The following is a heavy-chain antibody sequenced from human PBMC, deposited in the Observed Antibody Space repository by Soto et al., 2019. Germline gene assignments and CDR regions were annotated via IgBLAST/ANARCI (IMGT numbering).Heavy chain of an antibody. CDR2: IYWNDDK. V-gene: IGHV2-5*01. D-gene: IGHD5-12*01. CDR1: GFSLTTSVVG. CDR3: AHRASNEATIGY. J-gene: IGHJ4*02. Sequence: GPTLVNPTQTLTLTCTFSGFSLTTSVVGVGWIRQPPGKALEWLAIIYWNDDKRYSTSLKSRLTITKDTSKNQVVLTMTNMDPVDTATYYCAHRASNEATIGYWGQGTLVTVSS.